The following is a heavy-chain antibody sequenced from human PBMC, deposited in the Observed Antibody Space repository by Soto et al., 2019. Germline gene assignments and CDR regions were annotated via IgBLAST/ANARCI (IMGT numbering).Heavy chain of an antibody. J-gene: IGHJ5*02. CDR3: GRVPVDTYMIYWSDP. V-gene: IGHV4-61*01. CDR1: GDSVSSGNYY. Sequence: SETLSLTCTVSGDSVSSGNYYWSWIRQPPGKGLEWIGSIYFTGNTNYNPSLKSRLTMSIDTSRNLFSLRLGSVTAADTAVYYCGRVPVDTYMIYWSDPWGQGTLVTVS. CDR2: IYFTGNT. D-gene: IGHD3-16*01.